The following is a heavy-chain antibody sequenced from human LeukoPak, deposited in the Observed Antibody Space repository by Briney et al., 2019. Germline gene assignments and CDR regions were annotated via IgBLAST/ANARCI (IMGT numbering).Heavy chain of an antibody. Sequence: GASVKVSCKASGYTFTSYDINWVRQATGQGLEWMGWMNPNSGNTGYAQKFQGRVTMTRNTSISTAYMELSSLRSEDTAVYYCARGRYSSGWFNYWGQGTLVTVSS. V-gene: IGHV1-8*01. D-gene: IGHD6-19*01. CDR3: ARGRYSSGWFNY. CDR2: MNPNSGNT. J-gene: IGHJ4*02. CDR1: GYTFTSYD.